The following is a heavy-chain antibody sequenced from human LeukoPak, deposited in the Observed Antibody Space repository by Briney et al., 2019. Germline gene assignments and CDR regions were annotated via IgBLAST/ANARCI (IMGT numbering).Heavy chain of an antibody. V-gene: IGHV4-34*01. Sequence: SETLSLTCAVYGGSFSGYYWSWIRQPPGKGLEWIGEINHSGSTNYNPSLKSRVTISVDTSKNQFSLQLNSVTPEDTAVYYCARDAATQPFDYWGQGTLVTVSS. D-gene: IGHD6-25*01. J-gene: IGHJ4*02. CDR2: INHSGST. CDR1: GGSFSGYY. CDR3: ARDAATQPFDY.